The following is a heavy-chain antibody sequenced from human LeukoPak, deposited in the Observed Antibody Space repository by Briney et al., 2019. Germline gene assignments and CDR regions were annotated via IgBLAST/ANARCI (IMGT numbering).Heavy chain of an antibody. Sequence: QSGGSLRLSCAASGFTFSSYGMHWVRQAPGKGLEWVAFIRYDGSNKYYADSVKGRFTISRDNSKNTLYLQMNSLRAEDTAVYYCAEGGYGSGSYYSYWGQGTLVTVSS. V-gene: IGHV3-30*02. CDR2: IRYDGSNK. D-gene: IGHD3-10*01. J-gene: IGHJ4*02. CDR1: GFTFSSYG. CDR3: AEGGYGSGSYYSY.